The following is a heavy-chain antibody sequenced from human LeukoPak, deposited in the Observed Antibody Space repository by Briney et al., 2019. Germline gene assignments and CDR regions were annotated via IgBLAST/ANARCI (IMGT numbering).Heavy chain of an antibody. Sequence: GGSLRLSCAASGFTFSSYGMHWVRQAPGKGLEWVAFIRYDGSNKYYADSVKGRFTISRDNAKNSLYLQMNSLRAEDTAVYYCARAFRLVRGVITDYWGQGTLVTVSS. CDR3: ARAFRLVRGVITDY. CDR2: IRYDGSNK. CDR1: GFTFSSYG. D-gene: IGHD3-10*01. J-gene: IGHJ4*02. V-gene: IGHV3-30*02.